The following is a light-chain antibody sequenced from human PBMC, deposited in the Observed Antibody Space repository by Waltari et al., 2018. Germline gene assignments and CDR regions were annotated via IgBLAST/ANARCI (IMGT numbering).Light chain of an antibody. CDR1: RSDFGNYTL. CDR2: EVT. Sequence: QSGLAQPASASGSPGQSITITCTGTRSDFGNYTLFSWFQQRPGKAPRLLIYEVTKRAPGTSDRFSASKSGNTASLSISGLQAQEDEADYYCCSYVGLGTYVFGTGTKVTV. CDR3: CSYVGLGTYV. V-gene: IGLV2-23*02. J-gene: IGLJ1*01.